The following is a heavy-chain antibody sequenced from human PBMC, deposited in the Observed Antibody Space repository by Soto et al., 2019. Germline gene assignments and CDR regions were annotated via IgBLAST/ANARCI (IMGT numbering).Heavy chain of an antibody. D-gene: IGHD2-2*01. CDR1: GGTFSSYA. J-gene: IGHJ5*02. CDR3: ARSPGVIVVVPDARFDP. Sequence: QVQLVQSGAEVKKPGSSVKVSCKASGGTFSSYAISWVRQAPGQGLEWMGGIIPIFGTANYAQKFQGRVTITADESTSTAYMELSSLRSEDTAVYYCARSPGVIVVVPDARFDPWGQGTLVTVSS. V-gene: IGHV1-69*01. CDR2: IIPIFGTA.